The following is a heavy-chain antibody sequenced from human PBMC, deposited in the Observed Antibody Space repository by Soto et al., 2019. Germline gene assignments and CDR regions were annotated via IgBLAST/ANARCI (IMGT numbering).Heavy chain of an antibody. Sequence: QGQLVQSGAEVKKPGSSVKVSCTASEGTFSPYTINWVRQAPGQRLEWMARIIPKHGTATYAEKFPGRAATTADRSTNTAYLELSSLRSDDTAVYYCARHVLLPSSKFSYMDVWGKGTTVTVSS. V-gene: IGHV1-69*08. CDR2: IIPKHGTA. D-gene: IGHD3-3*02. CDR1: EGTFSPYT. CDR3: ARHVLLPSSKFSYMDV. J-gene: IGHJ6*03.